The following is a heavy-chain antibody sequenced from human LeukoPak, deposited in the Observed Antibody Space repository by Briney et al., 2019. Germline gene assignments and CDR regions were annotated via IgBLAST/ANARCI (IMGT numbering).Heavy chain of an antibody. J-gene: IGHJ4*02. CDR2: IRSKAYGGTT. D-gene: IGHD6-13*01. CDR3: TREAAAGTSHFDY. Sequence: GGSLRLSCTASGFTFGDYAMSWVRQAPGKGLEWVGFIRSKAYGGTTEYAASVKGRFTSSRDDSKSIAYMQMNSLKTEDTAVYYCTREAAAGTSHFDYWGQGTLVTVSS. V-gene: IGHV3-49*04. CDR1: GFTFGDYA.